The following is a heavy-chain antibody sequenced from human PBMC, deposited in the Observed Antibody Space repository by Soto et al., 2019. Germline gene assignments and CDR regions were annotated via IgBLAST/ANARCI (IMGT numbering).Heavy chain of an antibody. CDR2: IYWDDDN. D-gene: IGHD3-10*01. J-gene: IGHJ5*02. Sequence: QITLKESGHALVKPTHTLTLTCTFFGFSLSTCGESVGRIRQPPEEALEWLALIYWDDDNRYNPTLKTKLTITKDTSKNPVVLTLAKMEPVDTATYYCAQYVSASPAGWFDPWGQGILVTVSS. CDR3: AQYVSASPAGWFDP. V-gene: IGHV2-5*02. CDR1: GFSLSTCGES.